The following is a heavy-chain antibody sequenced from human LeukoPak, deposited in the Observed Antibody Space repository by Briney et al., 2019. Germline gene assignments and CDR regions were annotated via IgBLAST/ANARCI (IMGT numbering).Heavy chain of an antibody. CDR1: GVTFSSYA. CDR3: ARHASYYDTTGRPAPGPFDY. Sequence: GGSLRLSCAASGVTFSSYAMSWVRQAPGKGLEWVSAISGGGNTYYADSAKGRFTISRDNSKNTLYLQMISLRAEDTAVYYCARHASYYDTTGRPAPGPFDYWGQGTLVTVSS. V-gene: IGHV3-23*01. CDR2: ISGGGNT. D-gene: IGHD3-22*01. J-gene: IGHJ4*02.